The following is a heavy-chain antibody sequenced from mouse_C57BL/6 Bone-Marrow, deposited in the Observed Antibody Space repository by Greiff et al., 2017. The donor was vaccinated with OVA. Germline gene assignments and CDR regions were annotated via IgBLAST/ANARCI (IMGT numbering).Heavy chain of an antibody. CDR2: ISDGGSYT. D-gene: IGHD1-1*01. Sequence: EVQVVESGGGLVKPGGSLKLSCAASGFTFSSYAMSWVRQTPEKSLEWVATISDGGSYTYYPDNVKGRFTISRDNAKNNLYLQMSHLKSEDAAMYYCGREWELGPDYDGSSWDCDVWGTGTTVTVSS. CDR1: GFTFSSYA. CDR3: GREWELGPDYDGSSWDCDV. J-gene: IGHJ1*03. V-gene: IGHV5-4*01.